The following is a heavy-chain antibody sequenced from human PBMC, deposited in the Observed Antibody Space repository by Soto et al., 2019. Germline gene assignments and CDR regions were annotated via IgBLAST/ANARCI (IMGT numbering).Heavy chain of an antibody. CDR1: GGSVSSGSYY. CDR2: IYYSGST. D-gene: IGHD5-12*01. Sequence: SETLSLTCTVSGGSVSSGSYYWSWIRQPPGKGLEWIGYIYYSGSTNYNPSLKSRVTISVDTSKNQFSLKLSSVTAADTAVYYCARGRGYGEVPFDYWGQGSLVTVSS. V-gene: IGHV4-61*01. J-gene: IGHJ4*02. CDR3: ARGRGYGEVPFDY.